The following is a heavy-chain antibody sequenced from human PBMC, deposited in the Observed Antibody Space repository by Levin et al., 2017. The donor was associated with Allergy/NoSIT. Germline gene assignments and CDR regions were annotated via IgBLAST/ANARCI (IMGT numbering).Heavy chain of an antibody. J-gene: IGHJ6*03. D-gene: IGHD1-1*01. Sequence: PGGSLRLSCQGSGYSFTSYWIGWVRQMPGKGLEWMGIIYPGDSDTRYSPSFQGQVTISADKSISTAYLQWSRLKASDTAIYYCARRGTWDYYYHMDVWGKGATVTASS. CDR3: ARRGTWDYYYHMDV. CDR2: IYPGDSDT. V-gene: IGHV5-51*01. CDR1: GYSFTSYW.